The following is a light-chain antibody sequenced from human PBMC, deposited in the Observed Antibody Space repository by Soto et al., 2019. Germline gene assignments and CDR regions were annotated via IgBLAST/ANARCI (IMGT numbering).Light chain of an antibody. V-gene: IGKV1-33*01. Sequence: DIQMTQSPSSLSASVGDRVTITCQASQDINIHSNWYQQNPGKAPKLLIYDASTLETGDPSRFSGSGSGTDFTLTISSLQPEDIATFCCQQYDYNPRTFGGGTKVEIK. J-gene: IGKJ4*01. CDR3: QQYDYNPRT. CDR1: QDINIH. CDR2: DAS.